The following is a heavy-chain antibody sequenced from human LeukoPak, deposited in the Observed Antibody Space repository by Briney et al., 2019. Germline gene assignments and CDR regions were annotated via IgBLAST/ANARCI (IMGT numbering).Heavy chain of an antibody. CDR2: ISSSGGDR. V-gene: IGHV3-11*04. CDR1: GFTFSDYY. CDR3: ARGPSGYHNT. Sequence: GGSLRLSCAASGFTFSDYYMGWVRQAPGKGLEWISYISSSGGDRFYADSVQGRFTISRDNAWSSLYLQMNTLRAEDTAVYYCARGPSGYHNTGGQGTLVTVSS. D-gene: IGHD5-12*01. J-gene: IGHJ4*02.